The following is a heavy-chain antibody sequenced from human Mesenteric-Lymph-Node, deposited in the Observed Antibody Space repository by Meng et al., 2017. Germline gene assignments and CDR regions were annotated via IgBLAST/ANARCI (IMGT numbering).Heavy chain of an antibody. CDR1: GFTFSSYA. CDR2: ISYDGSNK. V-gene: IGHV3-30*04. D-gene: IGHD3-22*01. CDR3: SSLDYDETSGYYRAY. Sequence: LSLTCAAPGFTFSSYAMHWVRQAPGKGLEWVAVISYDGSNKYYADSVKGRFTISRDNSKNTLYLQMNSLKTEDTAVYYCSSLDYDETSGYYRAYWGQGTLVTVSS. J-gene: IGHJ4*02.